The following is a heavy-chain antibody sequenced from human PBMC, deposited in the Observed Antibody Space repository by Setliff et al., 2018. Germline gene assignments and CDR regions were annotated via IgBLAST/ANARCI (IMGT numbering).Heavy chain of an antibody. V-gene: IGHV4-4*08. CDR3: ARDRRDYIGAGSSEIDYYYYYYMDV. CDR2: IYTRGST. D-gene: IGHD3-10*01. CDR1: GGSISSYY. J-gene: IGHJ6*03. Sequence: SETLSLTCTVSGGSISSYYWSWIRQPPGKGLEWIGYIYTRGSTNYNPSLRSRVTISVDTSKNQFSLKLSSVTAADTAVYFCARDRRDYIGAGSSEIDYYYYYYMDVWGKGTTVTVSS.